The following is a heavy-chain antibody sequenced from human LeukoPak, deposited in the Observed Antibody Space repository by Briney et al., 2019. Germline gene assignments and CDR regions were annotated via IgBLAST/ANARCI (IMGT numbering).Heavy chain of an antibody. CDR2: ISGSGGST. J-gene: IGHJ4*02. Sequence: PGGSLRLSCAASGFTFSSYAMIWVRQAPGKGLEWVSAISGSGGSTYYADSVKGRFTISRDNSKNTLYLQMNSLRAEDTAVYYCAKENDSSGYYAYYFDYWGQGTLVTVSS. CDR1: GFTFSSYA. V-gene: IGHV3-23*01. CDR3: AKENDSSGYYAYYFDY. D-gene: IGHD3-22*01.